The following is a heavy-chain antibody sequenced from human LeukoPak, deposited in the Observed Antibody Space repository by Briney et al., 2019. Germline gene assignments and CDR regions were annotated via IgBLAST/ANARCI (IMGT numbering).Heavy chain of an antibody. J-gene: IGHJ6*03. CDR2: ISTSGST. CDR3: ARGDFWSAYYSSYYYMDV. Sequence: SETLSLTCTVSGGSIGNYFWSWIRQPPGKGLEWIGYISTSGSTYYNPSLKSRVTISADTSKNHFSLKLSSVTAADTAVYYCARGDFWSAYYSSYYYMDVWGKGSTVTVSS. V-gene: IGHV4-4*09. D-gene: IGHD3-3*01. CDR1: GGSIGNYF.